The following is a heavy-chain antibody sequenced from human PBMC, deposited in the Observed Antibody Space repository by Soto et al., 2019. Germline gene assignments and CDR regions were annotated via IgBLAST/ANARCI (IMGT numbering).Heavy chain of an antibody. J-gene: IGHJ4*02. CDR1: GFAFSSYA. V-gene: IGHV3-23*01. CDR2: ISGSTSGT. D-gene: IGHD3-10*01. Sequence: EVQLLESGGGLVQPGGSLRLSCAASGFAFSSYAMSWVRQAPGKGLEWVSSISGSTSGTYYADAVKGRFTISRDKSNNTPYLQMNSLRVEDPGVYYRAEDRGVIHPFDYGGQGALVTVSS. CDR3: AEDRGVIHPFDY.